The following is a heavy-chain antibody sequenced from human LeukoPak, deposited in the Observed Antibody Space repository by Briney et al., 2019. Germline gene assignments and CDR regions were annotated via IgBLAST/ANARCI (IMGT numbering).Heavy chain of an antibody. D-gene: IGHD5-12*01. CDR3: ATARSVSGYDLFDY. J-gene: IGHJ4*02. Sequence: PSETLSLTCAVYGGSFSGYYWSWLRQPPGKGLEWIGEINHSGSTNYNPSLKGRVTISVDTSKNQFSLKLSSVTAADTAVYYCATARSVSGYDLFDYWGQGTLVTVSS. CDR1: GGSFSGYY. CDR2: INHSGST. V-gene: IGHV4-34*01.